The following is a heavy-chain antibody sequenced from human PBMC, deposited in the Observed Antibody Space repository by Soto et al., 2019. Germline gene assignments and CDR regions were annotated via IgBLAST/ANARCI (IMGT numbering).Heavy chain of an antibody. CDR1: GGSISSGGYY. D-gene: IGHD3-10*01. Sequence: SETLSLTCPVSGGSISSGGYYWSWIRQHPGKGLEWIGYIYYSGSTYYNPSLKSRVTISVDTSKNQFSLKLSSVTAADTAVYYCASVGSGSYSRYYYMDVWGKGTTVTVSS. CDR2: IYYSGST. J-gene: IGHJ6*03. CDR3: ASVGSGSYSRYYYMDV. V-gene: IGHV4-31*03.